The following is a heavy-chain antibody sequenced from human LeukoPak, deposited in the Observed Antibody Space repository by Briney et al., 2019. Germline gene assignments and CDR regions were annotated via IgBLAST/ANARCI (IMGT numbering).Heavy chain of an antibody. CDR3: SRENGAFSPFGY. Sequence: SETLSLTCGVSGGSISNTNWWSWVRQPPGQGLEWIGEISLTGLTHYNPSFESRVTVSLDKSKNQLSLNLTSVTAADTAVYYCSRENGAFSPFGYWGQGTLVTVLS. J-gene: IGHJ4*02. D-gene: IGHD2-8*01. CDR1: GGSISNTNW. CDR2: ISLTGLT. V-gene: IGHV4-4*02.